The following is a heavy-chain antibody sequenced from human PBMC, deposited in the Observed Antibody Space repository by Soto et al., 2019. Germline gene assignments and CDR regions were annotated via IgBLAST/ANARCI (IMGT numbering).Heavy chain of an antibody. Sequence: QITLKESGPTLVIPTQTLTLTCTFSGFSLNTRGVGVGWIRQPPGKALEWVALIHWDDEQRYSPSLRNTLTITKAPTKNQAVLIMTNMDPVDTATYYCAYRPFVFGSVWNFDFWGQGILVTVSS. CDR1: GFSLNTRGVG. D-gene: IGHD6-19*01. V-gene: IGHV2-5*02. J-gene: IGHJ4*02. CDR3: AYRPFVFGSVWNFDF. CDR2: IHWDDEQ.